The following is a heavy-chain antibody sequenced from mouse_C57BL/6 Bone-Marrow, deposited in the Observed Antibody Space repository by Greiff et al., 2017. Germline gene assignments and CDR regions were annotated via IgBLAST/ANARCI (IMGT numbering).Heavy chain of an antibody. Sequence: EVQGVESGGGLVQPGGSLKLSCAASGFTFSDYGMAWVRQAPRKGPEWVAFISNLAYSIYYADTVTGRFTISRENAKNTLYLEMSSLRSEDTAMYYCARQGYYSYAMDSWGQGTSVTVSS. CDR3: ARQGYYSYAMDS. J-gene: IGHJ4*01. D-gene: IGHD2-3*01. CDR2: ISNLAYSI. CDR1: GFTFSDYG. V-gene: IGHV5-15*01.